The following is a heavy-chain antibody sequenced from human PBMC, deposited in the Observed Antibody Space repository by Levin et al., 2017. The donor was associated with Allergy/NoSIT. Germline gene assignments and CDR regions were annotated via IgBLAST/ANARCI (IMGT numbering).Heavy chain of an antibody. Sequence: GGSLRLSCAASGFTFSNYWMHWVRQAPGKGLVWVSRINSDGSNTNYADSVKGRFTISRDNAKNTLYLQMNSLRAEDTAVYYCARGGCSSTSCLDYWGQGTLVTVSP. D-gene: IGHD2-2*01. CDR1: GFTFSNYW. V-gene: IGHV3-74*01. CDR3: ARGGCSSTSCLDY. J-gene: IGHJ4*02. CDR2: INSDGSNT.